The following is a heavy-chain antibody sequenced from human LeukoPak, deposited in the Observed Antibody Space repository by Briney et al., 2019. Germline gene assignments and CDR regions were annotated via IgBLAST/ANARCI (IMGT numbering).Heavy chain of an antibody. V-gene: IGHV3-23*01. D-gene: IGHD4-11*01. J-gene: IGHJ6*02. CDR2: IGAGGVNT. Sequence: PGGSLRLSCAASGFTFSNFVMNWVRQAPGKGLQWVSTIGAGGVNTFYADSVKGRFTISRDNSKNTLYLQMNSLRAEDTAVYYCAKAPLNSKWLLSYYYYGMDVWGQGTTVTVSS. CDR3: AKAPLNSKWLLSYYYYGMDV. CDR1: GFTFSNFV.